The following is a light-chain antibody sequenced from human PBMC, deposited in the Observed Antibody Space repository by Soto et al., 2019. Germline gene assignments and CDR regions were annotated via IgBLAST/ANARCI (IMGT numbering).Light chain of an antibody. CDR1: QSLLYNNTYNY. V-gene: IGKV2-28*01. CDR2: FGS. J-gene: IGKJ5*01. CDR3: MQALQSLT. Sequence: VMTQSPLTLPVTPGKPASISCRSIQSLLYNNTYNYLDWYVQKPGQSPQVLIYFGSNRAPGVPDRFSGSGSGTDFTLKINRVEAEDVGTYYCMQALQSLTFGQGTRLEIK.